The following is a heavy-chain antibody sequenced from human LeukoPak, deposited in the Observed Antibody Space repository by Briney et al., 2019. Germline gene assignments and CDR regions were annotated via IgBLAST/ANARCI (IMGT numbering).Heavy chain of an antibody. CDR3: ARRRYSSGSGVEFDP. CDR2: LYPGDSDT. J-gene: IGHJ5*02. D-gene: IGHD6-25*01. V-gene: IGHV5-51*01. CDR1: GYSFTSYW. Sequence: GESLKISCKGSGYSFTSYWIGWVRQMPGKGLEWMGILYPGDSDTRYSPFFQGQVTISADKSISTAYLQWSSLKASDTAMYYCARRRYSSGSGVEFDPWGQGTLVTVSS.